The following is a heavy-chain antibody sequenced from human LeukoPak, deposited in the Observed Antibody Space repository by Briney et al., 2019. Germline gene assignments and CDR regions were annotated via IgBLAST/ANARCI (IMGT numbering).Heavy chain of an antibody. Sequence: GRSLRLSCAASGFTFDDYAMHWVRQAPGKGLEWVSGISWNSGSIGYADSVKGRFTISRDNAKNSLYLQMNSLRAEDTALYYCAKDKYGSGSYCDCWGQGTLVTVSS. J-gene: IGHJ4*02. V-gene: IGHV3-9*01. D-gene: IGHD3-10*01. CDR1: GFTFDDYA. CDR2: ISWNSGSI. CDR3: AKDKYGSGSYCDC.